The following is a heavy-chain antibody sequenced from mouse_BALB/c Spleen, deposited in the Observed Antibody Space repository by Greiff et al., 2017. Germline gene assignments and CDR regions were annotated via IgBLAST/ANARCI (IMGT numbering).Heavy chain of an antibody. V-gene: IGHV3-2*02. CDR2: ISYSGST. D-gene: IGHD2-14*01. CDR3: AYRYEAMDY. CDR1: GYSITSDYA. J-gene: IGHJ4*01. Sequence: EVKLQESGPGLVKPSQSLSLTCTVTGYSITSDYAWNWIRQFPGNKLEWMGYISYSGSTSYNPSLKSRISITRDTSKNQFFLQLNSVTTEDTATYYCAYRYEAMDYWGQGTSVTVSS.